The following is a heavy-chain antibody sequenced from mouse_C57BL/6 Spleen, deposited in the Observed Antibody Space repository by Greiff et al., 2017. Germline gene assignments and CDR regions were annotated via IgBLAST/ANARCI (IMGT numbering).Heavy chain of an antibody. CDR2: IDPSDSYT. Sequence: QVQLQQPGAELVMPGASVKLSCKASGYTFTSYWMHWVKQRPGQGLEWIGEIDPSDSYTNYNQKFKGKSTLTVDTSSSTAYMQLSSLTSEDSAVYYCARLDSNYFDYWGQGTTLTVSS. D-gene: IGHD2-5*01. V-gene: IGHV1-69*01. CDR1: GYTFTSYW. J-gene: IGHJ2*01. CDR3: ARLDSNYFDY.